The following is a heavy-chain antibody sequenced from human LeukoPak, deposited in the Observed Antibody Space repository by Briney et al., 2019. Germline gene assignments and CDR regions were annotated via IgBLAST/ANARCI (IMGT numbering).Heavy chain of an antibody. D-gene: IGHD3-10*01. V-gene: IGHV1-18*01. CDR2: ISAYNGDT. J-gene: IGHJ4*02. CDR3: ARGTYYYGSGSYFTFYYFDY. CDR1: GYTFTSYG. Sequence: ASVKVSCKASGYTFTSYGISWVRQAPGQGLEWMGWISAYNGDTNYAQKLQGRVTMTTDTSTSTAYMELRSLRSDDTAVYYCARGTYYYGSGSYFTFYYFDYWGQGTLVTVSS.